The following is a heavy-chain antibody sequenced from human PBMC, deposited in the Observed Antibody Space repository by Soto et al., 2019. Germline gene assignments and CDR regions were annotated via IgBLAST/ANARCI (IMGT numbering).Heavy chain of an antibody. J-gene: IGHJ4*02. Sequence: QVQLVQSGAEVKKPGASVKVSCKASGYTFTSYTMHWVRQAPGQGLEWMGWINGGNGNTKYSQKLQGRVTITRDTSASTAYMELSSLRSEDTAVYYCARDGSSGTYYYWGQGTLLTVSS. D-gene: IGHD1-26*01. V-gene: IGHV1-3*01. CDR1: GYTFTSYT. CDR2: INGGNGNT. CDR3: ARDGSSGTYYY.